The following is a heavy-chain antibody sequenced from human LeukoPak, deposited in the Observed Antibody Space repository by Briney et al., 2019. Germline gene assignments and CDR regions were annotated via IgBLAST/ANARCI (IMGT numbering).Heavy chain of an antibody. CDR2: ISGSGGST. J-gene: IGHJ4*02. CDR3: AKDRSDYSNYEADY. Sequence: PGGSLRLSCAASGFTFSSYAMSWVRLAPGKGLEWVSAISGSGGSTYYADSVKGRFTISRDNPKNTLYLQMNSLRAEDTAVYYCAKDRSDYSNYEADYWGQGTLVTVSS. CDR1: GFTFSSYA. D-gene: IGHD4-11*01. V-gene: IGHV3-23*01.